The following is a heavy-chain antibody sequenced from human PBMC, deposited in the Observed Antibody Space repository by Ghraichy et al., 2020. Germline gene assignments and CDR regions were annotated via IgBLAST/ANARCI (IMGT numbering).Heavy chain of an antibody. V-gene: IGHV4-34*01. CDR2: INYSGST. J-gene: IGHJ3*01. CDR1: GGSFSDYF. D-gene: IGHD6-13*01. Sequence: ESLNISCAVFGGSFSDYFWSWIRQPPGKGLEWIGEINYSGSTKYNPSLKSRVTISVDTSKNQFSLKLNSVIAADTAVYYCARYSSNSYDDAFDSWGRGTLVTVSS. CDR3: ARYSSNSYDDAFDS.